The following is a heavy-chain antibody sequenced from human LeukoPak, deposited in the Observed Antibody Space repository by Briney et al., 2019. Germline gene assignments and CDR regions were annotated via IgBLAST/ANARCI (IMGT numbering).Heavy chain of an antibody. CDR1: GFTFSSYG. J-gene: IGHJ4*02. Sequence: GGSLRLSCAASGFTFSSYGMHWVRQAPGKGLEWVAVIWYDGSNKYYADSVKGRFTISRDNSKNTLYLQMISLRAEDTAVYYCAREVHTYSSGWYYFDCWGQGTLVTVSS. V-gene: IGHV3-33*01. CDR2: IWYDGSNK. D-gene: IGHD6-19*01. CDR3: AREVHTYSSGWYYFDC.